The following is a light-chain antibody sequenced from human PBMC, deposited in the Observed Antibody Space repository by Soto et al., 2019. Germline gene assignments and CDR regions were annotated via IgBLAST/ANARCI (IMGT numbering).Light chain of an antibody. CDR3: QQSFNTPFT. CDR1: QTAASY. V-gene: IGKV1-39*01. Sequence: IQMTQSPSSLSASVGDRVTITCGASQTAASYLNWYQQRPGKAPKLLIRAASRLESGVPARFSGSVSGTEFTLTISSLHPEDVATYYCQQSFNTPFTFCPGTKVDV. J-gene: IGKJ3*01. CDR2: AAS.